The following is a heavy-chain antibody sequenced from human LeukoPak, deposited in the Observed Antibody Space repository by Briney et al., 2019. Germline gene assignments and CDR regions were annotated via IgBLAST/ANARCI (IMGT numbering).Heavy chain of an antibody. V-gene: IGHV1-18*01. D-gene: IGHD3-3*01. CDR1: GYTFTSYG. J-gene: IGHJ4*02. CDR2: ISAYNGNT. Sequence: GASVKVSCKASGYTFTSYGISWVRQAPGQGLEWMGWISAYNGNTNYAQKLQGRVTMTTDTSTSTAYMELRSLRSDDTAVYYCATYRRGDFWSGYYYYFDYWGQGTLVTVSS. CDR3: ATYRRGDFWSGYYYYFDY.